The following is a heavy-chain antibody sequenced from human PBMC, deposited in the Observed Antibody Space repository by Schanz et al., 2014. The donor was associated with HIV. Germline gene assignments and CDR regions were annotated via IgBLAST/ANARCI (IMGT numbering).Heavy chain of an antibody. D-gene: IGHD2-2*02. CDR1: RFTFSRYG. J-gene: IGHJ4*02. Sequence: VQLLESGGGLVQPGGFLRLSCAASRFTFSRYGMSWVRQTPDKGLEWVSSISGNGDSAYYADSVRGRFTISRDNSLHMLYLEMKSLRAEDTAVYYCAKDPGILPRTYFDSWGQGTPVTVSS. CDR2: ISGNGDSA. V-gene: IGHV3-23*01. CDR3: AKDPGILPRTYFDS.